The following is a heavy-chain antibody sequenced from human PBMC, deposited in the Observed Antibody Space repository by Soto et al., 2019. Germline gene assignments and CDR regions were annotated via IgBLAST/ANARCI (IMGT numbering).Heavy chain of an antibody. Sequence: PSQTLSLTCAISGDSVSSNSAAWNWIRQSPSRGLEWLGRTYYRSKWYNDYAVSVKSRITINPDTSKNQFSLQLNSVTPEDTAVYYCARSGYCSSTSCYMGYYGMDVWGQGTTVTVSS. CDR3: ARSGYCSSTSCYMGYYGMDV. CDR1: GDSVSSNSAA. V-gene: IGHV6-1*01. D-gene: IGHD2-2*02. CDR2: TYYRSKWYN. J-gene: IGHJ6*02.